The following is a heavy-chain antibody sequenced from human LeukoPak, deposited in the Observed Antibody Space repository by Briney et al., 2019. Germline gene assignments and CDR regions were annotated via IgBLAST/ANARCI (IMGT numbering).Heavy chain of an antibody. J-gene: IGHJ4*02. D-gene: IGHD4-23*01. CDR3: ARGRPHGNDY. V-gene: IGHV3-74*01. CDR1: GFTFSSYW. CDR2: IASDGSST. Sequence: GGSLRLSCAASGFTFSSYWMNWVRQAPGKGLVWVSRIASDGSSTTYADSVKGRFSISRDNAKNTLYLQMNSLRVEDTAVYYCARGRPHGNDYWGQGALVTVSS.